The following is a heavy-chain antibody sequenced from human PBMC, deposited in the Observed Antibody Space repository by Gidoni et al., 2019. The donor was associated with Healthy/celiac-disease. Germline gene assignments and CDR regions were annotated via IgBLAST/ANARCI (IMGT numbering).Heavy chain of an antibody. CDR3: AKGGTRVYYYGMDV. J-gene: IGHJ6*02. D-gene: IGHD1-7*01. CDR2: ISGSGGST. V-gene: IGHV3-23*01. Sequence: EVQLLESGGGLVQPGGSLRLSCAASGFTFSSYAMSWVRQAPGKGLEWVSAISGSGGSTYYADSVKGRFTISRDNTKNTLYLQMNSLRAEDTAVYYCAKGGTRVYYYGMDVWGQGTTVTVSS. CDR1: GFTFSSYA.